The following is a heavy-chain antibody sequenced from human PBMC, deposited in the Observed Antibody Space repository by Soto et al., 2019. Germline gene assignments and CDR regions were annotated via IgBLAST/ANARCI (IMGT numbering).Heavy chain of an antibody. CDR1: GGSFSGYY. CDR3: ASRVHDNFWGSYRNYYFDY. V-gene: IGHV4-34*01. CDR2: INHSGST. Sequence: SETLSLTCAVYGGSFSGYYWSWIRQPPGKGLEWIGEINHSGSTNYNPSLKSRVTMSVDTSKNQFSLNLSSVIAADTAVYYCASRVHDNFWGSYRNYYFDYWGQGTLVTVSS. J-gene: IGHJ4*02. D-gene: IGHD3-16*02.